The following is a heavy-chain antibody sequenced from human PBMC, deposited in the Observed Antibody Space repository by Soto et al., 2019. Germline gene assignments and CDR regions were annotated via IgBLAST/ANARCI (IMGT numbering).Heavy chain of an antibody. CDR1: GFTFSSYS. CDR2: ITGSSSYI. V-gene: IGHV3-21*02. CDR3: ARDVYYYDSSAYWAY. D-gene: IGHD3-22*01. Sequence: EVQLVESGGGLVKPGGSLRLSCAASGFTFSSYSMNWVRQAPGKGLEWVSSITGSSSYIYYADSVKGRFTISRDNAXHSLYLQMNSLRAEDTAVYYCARDVYYYDSSAYWAYWGQGTLVTVSS. J-gene: IGHJ4*02.